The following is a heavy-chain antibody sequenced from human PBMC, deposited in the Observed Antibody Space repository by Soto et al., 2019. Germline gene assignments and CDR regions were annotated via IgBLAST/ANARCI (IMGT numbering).Heavy chain of an antibody. J-gene: IGHJ4*02. CDR2: IFDNGNT. CDR3: ARGKSPGFN. Sequence: PSETLSLTCTVSGGSLTTYYWGWIRQPPGKGLEWIGNIFDNGNTNCNPSLKSRVTISIDTSKNQFSLKLSSLTAADTAMYYCARGKSPGFNWGRGTLVTVSS. CDR1: GGSLTTYY. V-gene: IGHV4-59*01. D-gene: IGHD3-3*01.